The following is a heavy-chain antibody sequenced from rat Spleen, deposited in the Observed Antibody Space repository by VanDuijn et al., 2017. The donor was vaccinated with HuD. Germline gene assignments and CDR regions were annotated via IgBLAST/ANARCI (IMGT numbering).Heavy chain of an antibody. V-gene: IGHV5-19*01. CDR3: VSHGARISRFAY. CDR2: ISPSGCST. CDR1: GFTFSNYG. J-gene: IGHJ3*01. D-gene: IGHD2-7*01. Sequence: EVQLVESGGGLVKPGRSLKVSCAASGFTFSNYGTHWIRQAPTKGLEWVASISPSGCSTYYRDSVKWRFTISRDNAKSTLYLQMDSLKSEDTAPYSGVSHGARISRFAYWGQGTLVTVSS.